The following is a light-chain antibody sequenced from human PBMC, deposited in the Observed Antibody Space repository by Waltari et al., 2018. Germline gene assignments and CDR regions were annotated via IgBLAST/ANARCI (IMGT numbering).Light chain of an antibody. V-gene: IGKV3-20*01. CDR1: QSVSSSY. CDR3: QQYGSPRYT. Sequence: EIVLTQSPGTLSLSPGERATLSCRASQSVSSSYLAWYQQQPGQAPRLLIYGASSRATGIPDRFSGSGSGTDFTLTISRLEPEDFAVYYCQQYGSPRYTFGQGTKLEIK. J-gene: IGKJ2*01. CDR2: GAS.